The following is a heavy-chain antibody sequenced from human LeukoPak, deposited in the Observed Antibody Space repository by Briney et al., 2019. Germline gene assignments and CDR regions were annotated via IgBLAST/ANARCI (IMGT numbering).Heavy chain of an antibody. CDR3: AKSTSGWYDFDY. Sequence: GGSLRLSCAASGFTFSSYNMNWVRQAPGKGLEWVSVISGSGGNTNYADSVKGRFTISRDKSKNTLYLQMNSLRAEDTAVYYCAKSTSGWYDFDYWGQGTLVTVSS. V-gene: IGHV3-23*01. CDR2: ISGSGGNT. D-gene: IGHD6-19*01. CDR1: GFTFSSYN. J-gene: IGHJ4*02.